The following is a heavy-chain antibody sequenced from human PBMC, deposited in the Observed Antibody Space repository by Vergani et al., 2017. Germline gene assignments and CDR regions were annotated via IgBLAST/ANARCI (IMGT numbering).Heavy chain of an antibody. D-gene: IGHD3-10*01. J-gene: IGHJ4*02. CDR3: ASRRPRLNLGSKSNAGTFDS. CDR1: GGSISSGSYY. V-gene: IGHV4-61*02. CDR2: FYTGGGT. Sequence: QVQLQESGPGLVRPSQTLSLTCTVSGGSISSGSYYWSWFRQPAGKGLEWIGRFYTGGGTSYNPSLKSRVTISVDTSKNQFSLQLTSVTAADTGLYFCASRRPRLNLGSKSNAGTFDSWGQGTLVTVSS.